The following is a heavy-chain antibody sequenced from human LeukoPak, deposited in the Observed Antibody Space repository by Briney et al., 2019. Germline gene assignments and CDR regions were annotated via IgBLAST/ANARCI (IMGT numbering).Heavy chain of an antibody. J-gene: IGHJ4*02. V-gene: IGHV3-23*01. CDR3: AKGYCSTTGCSAGY. CDR1: GFTFSSYA. Sequence: GGSLRLSCAASGFTFSSYAMSWVRQAPGKGPEWVSTISGSGRSTYYGDSVKGRFTISRDNSRNTLYVQMNSLRAEDTAVYYCAKGYCSTTGCSAGYWGQGTLVTVSS. CDR2: ISGSGRST. D-gene: IGHD2-2*01.